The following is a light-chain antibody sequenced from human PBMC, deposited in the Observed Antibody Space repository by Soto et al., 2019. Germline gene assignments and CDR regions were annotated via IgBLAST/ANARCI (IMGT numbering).Light chain of an antibody. V-gene: IGKV3-11*01. CDR1: QSVSRY. CDR2: DAS. CDR3: QQRSNFPSP. J-gene: IGKJ4*01. Sequence: EIVLTQSPATLSLSPGERATLSCRASQSVSRYLAWYQQKPGQAPRLLLSDASSRATGIPAWLSGSGSGTDFSLTISSLEPEDFAVYYCQQRSNFPSPFGGGTKQEI.